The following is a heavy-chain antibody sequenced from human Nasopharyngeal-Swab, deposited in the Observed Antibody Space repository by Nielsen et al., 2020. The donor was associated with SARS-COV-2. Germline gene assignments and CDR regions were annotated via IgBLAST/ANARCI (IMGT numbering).Heavy chain of an antibody. CDR1: GCIFSSYA. V-gene: IGHV1-69*13. CDR3: ARRPQRSWYYFDY. J-gene: IGHJ4*02. Sequence: SVKVSCMASGCIFSSYAISWVRQAPGQGLEWMGGIIPIFGTANYAQKFQGRVTITADESTSTAYMELSSLRSEDTAVYYCARRPQRSWYYFDYWGQGTLVTVSS. D-gene: IGHD6-13*01. CDR2: IIPIFGTA.